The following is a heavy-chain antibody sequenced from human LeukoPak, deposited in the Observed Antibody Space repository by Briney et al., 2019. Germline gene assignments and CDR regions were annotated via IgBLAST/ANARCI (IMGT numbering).Heavy chain of an antibody. D-gene: IGHD2-2*01. CDR2: ISYDGSNK. J-gene: IGHJ5*02. Sequence: PGRSLRLSCAASGFTFSSYGMHWVRQAPGKGLEWVAVISYDGSNKYYADSVKGRFTISRDNSKNTLYLQMNSLRAEDTAVYYCAKDTPRNCSSTSCPFDPWGQGTLVTVSS. CDR3: AKDTPRNCSSTSCPFDP. CDR1: GFTFSSYG. V-gene: IGHV3-30*18.